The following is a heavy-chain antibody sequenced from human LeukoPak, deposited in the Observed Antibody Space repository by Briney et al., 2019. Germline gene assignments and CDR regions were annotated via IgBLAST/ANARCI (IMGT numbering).Heavy chain of an antibody. D-gene: IGHD4-23*01. CDR2: INHSGST. Sequence: GSLRLSCAASGFTFSDYYMSWIRQPPGKGLEWIGEINHSGSTNYNPSLKSRVTISVDTSKNQFSLKLSSVTAADTAVYYCARHGRGVVTPYYYYYMDVWGKGTTVTISS. J-gene: IGHJ6*03. V-gene: IGHV4-34*01. CDR1: GFTFSDYY. CDR3: ARHGRGVVTPYYYYYMDV.